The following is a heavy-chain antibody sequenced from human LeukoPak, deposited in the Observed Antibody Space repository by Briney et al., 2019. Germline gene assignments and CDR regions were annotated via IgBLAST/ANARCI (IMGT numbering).Heavy chain of an antibody. J-gene: IGHJ4*02. CDR3: AAVIDY. CDR1: GFTFSHYG. V-gene: IGHV3-7*01. Sequence: GGSLRLSCAASGFTFSHYGMHWVRQAPGKGLEWVANIKQDGSEKYYVDSVKGRFTISRDNAKNSLYLQMNSLRAEDTAVYYCAAVIDYWGQGTLVTVSS. CDR2: IKQDGSEK.